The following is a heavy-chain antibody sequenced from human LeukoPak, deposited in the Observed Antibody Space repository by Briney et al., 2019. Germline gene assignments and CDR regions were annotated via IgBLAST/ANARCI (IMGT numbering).Heavy chain of an antibody. CDR3: ARDGRYSRTDDAFDI. CDR1: GGSISSGNHF. J-gene: IGHJ3*02. V-gene: IGHV4-39*07. Sequence: SETLSLTCTVSGGSISSGNHFWGWIRQPPGKGLEWIGIIYYSGRTYFNPSLKSRVTISVDTSKNQFSLKLSSVTAADTAVYYCARDGRYSRTDDAFDIWGQGTMVTVSS. D-gene: IGHD6-13*01. CDR2: IYYSGRT.